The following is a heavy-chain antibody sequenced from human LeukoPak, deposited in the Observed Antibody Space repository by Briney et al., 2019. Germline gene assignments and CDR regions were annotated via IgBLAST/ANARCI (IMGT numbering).Heavy chain of an antibody. V-gene: IGHV3-21*01. J-gene: IGHJ6*03. Sequence: GGSLRLSCAASGFTFSSYSMNWVRQAPGKGLEWVSSISSSSSYIYYADSVKGRFTISRDNAKNSLYLQMNGLRAEDTAVYYCTREKGYSSSWYGHYYMDVWGKGTTVTVSS. D-gene: IGHD6-13*01. CDR3: TREKGYSSSWYGHYYMDV. CDR1: GFTFSSYS. CDR2: ISSSSSYI.